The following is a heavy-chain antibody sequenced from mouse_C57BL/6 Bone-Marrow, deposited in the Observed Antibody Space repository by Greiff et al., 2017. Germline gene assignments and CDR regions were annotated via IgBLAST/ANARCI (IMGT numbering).Heavy chain of an antibody. CDR3: ASAMVTTENWFAY. CDR2: IWGVGST. D-gene: IGHD2-2*01. V-gene: IGHV2-6*01. Sequence: VMLVESGPGLVAPSQSLSITCTVSGFSLTSYGVDWVRQSPGKGLEWLGVIWGVGSTNYNSALKSRLSISKDNSKSQVFLKMNSLQTDDTAMYYCASAMVTTENWFAYWGQGTLVTVSA. CDR1: GFSLTSYG. J-gene: IGHJ3*01.